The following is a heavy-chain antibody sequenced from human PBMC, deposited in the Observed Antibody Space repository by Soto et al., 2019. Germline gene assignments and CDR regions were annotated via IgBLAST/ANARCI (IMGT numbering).Heavy chain of an antibody. CDR1: GFTFADYA. CDR3: SNWREGSADYLDS. V-gene: IGHV3-23*01. CDR2: ISASGGNA. Sequence: EVQLLESGGVLVQPGGSLRLACAASGFTFADYAMSWARQAPGTGLEWVSAISASGGNAYYPDSVRGRFTISRDNSRKALYLPMNSLRVEDTAMYYCSNWREGSADYLDSWGQGTMVTVSS. J-gene: IGHJ4*02.